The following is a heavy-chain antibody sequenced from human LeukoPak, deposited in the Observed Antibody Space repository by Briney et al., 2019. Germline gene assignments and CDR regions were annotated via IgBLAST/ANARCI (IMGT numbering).Heavy chain of an antibody. J-gene: IGHJ6*02. CDR1: GFTFSSYS. V-gene: IGHV3-21*04. D-gene: IGHD4-23*01. CDR3: AKDIGSGTVAHYYYYGMDV. CDR2: ISSSSSYI. Sequence: GGSLRLSCAASGFTFSSYSMNWVRQAPGKGLEWVSSISSSSSYIYYADSVKGRFTISRDNAKNSLYLQMNSLRAEDTALYYCAKDIGSGTVAHYYYYGMDVWGQGTTVTVSS.